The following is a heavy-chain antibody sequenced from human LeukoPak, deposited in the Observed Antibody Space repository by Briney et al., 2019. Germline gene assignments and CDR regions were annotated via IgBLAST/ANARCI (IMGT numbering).Heavy chain of an antibody. J-gene: IGHJ5*02. D-gene: IGHD6-6*01. CDR3: ARGSPQLVSNWFDP. Sequence: QPGGSLRLSCAASGFTFSSYSMNWVRQAPGKGLEWVSSISSSSSYIYYADSVKGRFTISRDNAKNSLYLQMNSLRAEDTAVYYCARGSPQLVSNWFDPWGQGTLVTVSS. CDR1: GFTFSSYS. CDR2: ISSSSSYI. V-gene: IGHV3-21*01.